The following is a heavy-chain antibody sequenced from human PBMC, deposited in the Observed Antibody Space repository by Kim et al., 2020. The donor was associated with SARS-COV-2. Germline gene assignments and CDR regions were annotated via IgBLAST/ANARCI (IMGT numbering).Heavy chain of an antibody. D-gene: IGHD5-12*01. Sequence: GGSLRLSCAASGFTFSSYWMSWVRQAPGKGLEWVANIKQDGSEKYYVDSVKGRFTISRDNAKNSLYLQMNSLRAEDTAVYYCARDGALYSGYDDYYYYGMDVWGQGTTVTVSS. CDR3: ARDGALYSGYDDYYYYGMDV. J-gene: IGHJ6*02. CDR1: GFTFSSYW. CDR2: IKQDGSEK. V-gene: IGHV3-7*03.